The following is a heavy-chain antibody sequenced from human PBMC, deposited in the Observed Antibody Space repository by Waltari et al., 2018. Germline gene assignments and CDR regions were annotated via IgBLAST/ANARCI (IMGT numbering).Heavy chain of an antibody. CDR2: ISGSGGST. Sequence: EVQLLESGGGLVQPGGSLRLSCAASGFTFSSYALIWVRQAPGKGLEWVSTISGSGGSTYYADSVKGRFTISRDNSKNTVFLQMNSLRAEDTAVYYCAKTGRAKRDLYGIDVWGQGTTVTVSS. V-gene: IGHV3-23*01. CDR3: AKTGRAKRDLYGIDV. CDR1: GFTFSSYA. J-gene: IGHJ6*02. D-gene: IGHD3-10*01.